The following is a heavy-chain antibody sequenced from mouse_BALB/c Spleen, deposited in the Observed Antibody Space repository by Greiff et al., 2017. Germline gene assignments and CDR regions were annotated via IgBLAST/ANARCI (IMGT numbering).Heavy chain of an antibody. D-gene: IGHD2-1*01. CDR2: IDPANGNT. CDR1: GFNIKDTY. V-gene: IGHV14-3*02. J-gene: IGHJ4*01. Sequence: EVQLQQSGAELVKPGASVKLSCTASGFNIKDTYMHWVKQRPEQGLEWIGRIDPANGNTKYDPKFQGKATITADTSSNTAYLQLSSLTSEDTAVYYCARNLLWNYAMDYWGQGTSVTVSS. CDR3: ARNLLWNYAMDY.